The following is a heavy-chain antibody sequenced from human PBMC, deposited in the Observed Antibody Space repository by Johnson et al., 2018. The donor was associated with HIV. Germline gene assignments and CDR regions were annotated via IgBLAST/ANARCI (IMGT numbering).Heavy chain of an antibody. Sequence: QVQLVESGGGVVQPGGSLRLSCAASGFTFSSYGMHWVRQAPGKGLEWVAFIRYDGGNKYYADSVKGRLNITRENSKNTLYLQMNSLRAEDTAVYYCALRDGYNYELDPVRHFDIWGQGTMVTVSS. J-gene: IGHJ3*02. CDR2: IRYDGGNK. CDR3: ALRDGYNYELDPVRHFDI. V-gene: IGHV3-30*02. CDR1: GFTFSSYG. D-gene: IGHD5-24*01.